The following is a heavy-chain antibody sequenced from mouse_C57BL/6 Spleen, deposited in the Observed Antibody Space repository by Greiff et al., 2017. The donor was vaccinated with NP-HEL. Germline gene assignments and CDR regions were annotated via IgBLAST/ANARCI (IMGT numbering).Heavy chain of an antibody. CDR1: GYTFTSYW. CDR3: ARDGYHEGDYFDY. CDR2: INPSNGGT. V-gene: IGHV1-53*01. J-gene: IGHJ2*01. D-gene: IGHD2-3*01. Sequence: QVQLKQPGTELVKPGASVKLSCKASGYTFTSYWMHWVKQRPGQGLEWIGNINPSNGGTNYNEKFKSKATLTVDKSSSTAYMQLSSLTSEDSAVYYCARDGYHEGDYFDYWGQGTTLTVSS.